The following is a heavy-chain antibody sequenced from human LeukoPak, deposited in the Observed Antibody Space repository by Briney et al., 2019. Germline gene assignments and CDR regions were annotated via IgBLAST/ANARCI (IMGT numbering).Heavy chain of an antibody. CDR2: ISPGSGII. CDR1: GFSFSRRG. J-gene: IGHJ6*03. V-gene: IGHV3-48*04. CDR3: ARIDCPTVYTYYMAL. Sequence: GGSLRLSCVTSGFSFSRRGMNWVRHPPGKGLVWVSYISPGSGIIYYAESVKGRFTVSRDDAKNSLYLQMNTLRAEDTAVYYCARIDCPTVYTYYMALWGKGTTVTVAS. D-gene: IGHD3-9*01.